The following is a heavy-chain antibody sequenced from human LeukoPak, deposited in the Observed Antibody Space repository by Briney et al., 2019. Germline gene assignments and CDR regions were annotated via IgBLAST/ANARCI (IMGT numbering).Heavy chain of an antibody. Sequence: GGSLRLSCAASGFTFSSYGMHWVRQAPGKGLEWVSAISGSGDSTYYADSVKGRFTISRDNSKNTLYLQMNSLRAEDTAIYYCAKDGSFSTSWCEYWGQGTLVTVSS. CDR1: GFTFSSYG. J-gene: IGHJ4*02. CDR3: AKDGSFSTSWCEY. D-gene: IGHD6-13*01. CDR2: ISGSGDST. V-gene: IGHV3-23*01.